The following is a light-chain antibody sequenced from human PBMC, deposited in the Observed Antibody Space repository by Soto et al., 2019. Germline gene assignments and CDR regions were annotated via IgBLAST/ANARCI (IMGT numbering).Light chain of an antibody. V-gene: IGLV1-40*01. CDR1: SSNIGAGYD. CDR3: QSYDMSLSGSV. CDR2: GNS. J-gene: IGLJ1*01. Sequence: QSVLTQPPSVSGAPGQRVTISCTGSSSNIGAGYDVHWYQQLPGTAPKLLIYGNSNRPSGVPDRFSGSKSGTSASLSITGLEAEDEADYICQSYDMSLSGSVFGTGTKLTVL.